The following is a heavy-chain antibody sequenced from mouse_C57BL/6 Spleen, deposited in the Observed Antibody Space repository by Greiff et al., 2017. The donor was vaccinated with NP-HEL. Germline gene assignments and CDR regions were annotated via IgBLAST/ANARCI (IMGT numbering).Heavy chain of an antibody. V-gene: IGHV3-6*01. D-gene: IGHD2-1*01. CDR1: GYSITSGYY. CDR2: ISYDGSN. CDR3: ARAEDYYGNYGFAY. J-gene: IGHJ3*01. Sequence: EVQRVESGPGLVKPSQSLSLTCSVTGYSITSGYYWNWIRQFPGNKLEWMGYISYDGSNNYNPSLKNRISITRDTSKNQFFLKLNSVTTEDTATYYCARAEDYYGNYGFAYWGQGTLVTVSA.